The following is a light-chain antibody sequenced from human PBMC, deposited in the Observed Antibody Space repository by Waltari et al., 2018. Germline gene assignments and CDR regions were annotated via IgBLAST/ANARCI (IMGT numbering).Light chain of an antibody. CDR2: FGS. Sequence: EIVMTQSPVTMSVSQGEGVTLSCTASERVGTDVAWYRHKPGQPPRLLIYFGSTRATGVPARISGSGSGTDFSLTISSLESEDFAFYYCQQSRQWPRRTFGQGTKLE. V-gene: IGKV3D-15*01. CDR1: ERVGTD. J-gene: IGKJ2*01. CDR3: QQSRQWPRRT.